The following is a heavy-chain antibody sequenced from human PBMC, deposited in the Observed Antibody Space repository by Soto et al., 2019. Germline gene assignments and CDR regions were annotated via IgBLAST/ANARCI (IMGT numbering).Heavy chain of an antibody. CDR2: ISYDGSNK. CDR1: GFTFSRYG. Sequence: QVQLVESGGGVVQPGRSLRLSCAASGFTFSRYGMHWVRQAPGKGLEWVAVISYDGSNKYYADSVKGRFTISRDNSKNTLYLQMNSLRAEDTAVYYCAKDLDGSGSSLPGLYYYYYGMDVWGQGTTVTVSS. J-gene: IGHJ6*02. V-gene: IGHV3-30*18. CDR3: AKDLDGSGSSLPGLYYYYYGMDV. D-gene: IGHD3-10*01.